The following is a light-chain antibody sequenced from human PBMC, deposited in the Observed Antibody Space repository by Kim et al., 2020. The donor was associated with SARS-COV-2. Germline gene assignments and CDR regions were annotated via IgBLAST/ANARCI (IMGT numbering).Light chain of an antibody. CDR1: NSDVGGYDY. J-gene: IGLJ1*01. CDR2: DVN. CDR3: SSYTSSSPYV. Sequence: QSALTQSASVSGSPGQSITISCTGTNSDVGGYDYVSWYQQFPGKAPKLMIYDVNKRPSGVSNRFSGSKSGNTASLTISGLQAEDEADYYCSSYTSSSPYVFGIGTKVTVL. V-gene: IGLV2-14*03.